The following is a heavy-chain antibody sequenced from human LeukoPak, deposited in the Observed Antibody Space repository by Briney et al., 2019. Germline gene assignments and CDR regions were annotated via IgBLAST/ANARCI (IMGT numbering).Heavy chain of an antibody. J-gene: IGHJ4*02. D-gene: IGHD5-12*01. CDR1: GFTFSSYE. CDR2: ISSSGSTM. CDR3: ARLSGYDYYFDY. V-gene: IGHV3-48*03. Sequence: GGSLRLSCAASGFTFSSYEMNWVRQAPGKGLEWVSYISSSGSTMYYADSVKGRFTISRDNAKNSLYLQMNSLRAEDTAVYYCARLSGYDYYFDYWGQGTLVTVSS.